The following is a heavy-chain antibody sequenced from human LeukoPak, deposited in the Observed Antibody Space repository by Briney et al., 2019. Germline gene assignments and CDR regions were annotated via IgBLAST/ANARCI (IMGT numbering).Heavy chain of an antibody. Sequence: GGSLRLSCAASGFTFSSYEMNWVRQAPGKGLGWVSYISSSGSTIYYADSVKGRFTISRDNAKNSLYLQMNSLRAEDTAVYYCARERAHLILGYYYYMDVWGKGATVTVSS. J-gene: IGHJ6*03. CDR3: ARERAHLILGYYYYMDV. CDR1: GFTFSSYE. D-gene: IGHD2-8*02. V-gene: IGHV3-48*03. CDR2: ISSSGSTI.